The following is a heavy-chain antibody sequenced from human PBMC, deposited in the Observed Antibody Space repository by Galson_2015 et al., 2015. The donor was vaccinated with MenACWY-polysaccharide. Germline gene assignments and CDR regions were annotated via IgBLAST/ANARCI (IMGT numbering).Heavy chain of an antibody. V-gene: IGHV1-69*02. J-gene: IGHJ3*02. CDR3: ASLPGEAPAQTGAFDI. D-gene: IGHD3-16*01. CDR1: GGSFRTFS. CDR2: IIPGLDKP. Sequence: SVKVSCKASGGSFRTFSFNWVRQAPGQGLEWMGRIIPGLDKPNYAQRFQGRATITADTSTGTAYMELSSLRPEDTAGYYCASLPGEAPAQTGAFDIWGQGAVVTVSS.